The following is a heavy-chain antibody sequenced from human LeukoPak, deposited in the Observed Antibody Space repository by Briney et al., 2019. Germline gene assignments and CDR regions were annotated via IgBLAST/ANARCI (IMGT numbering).Heavy chain of an antibody. V-gene: IGHV3-74*01. J-gene: IGHJ6*03. D-gene: IGHD3-3*01. CDR2: IYSDVSST. Sequence: PGGSLRLSCAASGFTFSNYWMHWVRQAPGKGLVWVSRIYSDVSSTSYADSVKGRFTISRDNAKNTVSLQMSSLRAEDTAVYYCARRVEEWFPSYHFHMDVWGEGTTVTVSS. CDR1: GFTFSNYW. CDR3: ARRVEEWFPSYHFHMDV.